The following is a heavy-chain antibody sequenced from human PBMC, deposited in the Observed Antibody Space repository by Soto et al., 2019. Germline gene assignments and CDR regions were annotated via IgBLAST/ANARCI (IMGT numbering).Heavy chain of an antibody. D-gene: IGHD1-26*01. CDR1: GFTFSSYS. CDR3: ARDEKWGYYYGMDV. V-gene: IGHV3-21*01. Sequence: GGSLRLSCAASGFTFSSYSMNWVRQAPGKGLEWVSSISSSSSYIYYADSVKGRFTISGDNAKNSLYLQMNSLRAEDTAVYYCARDEKWGYYYGMDVWGQGTTVTVSS. J-gene: IGHJ6*02. CDR2: ISSSSSYI.